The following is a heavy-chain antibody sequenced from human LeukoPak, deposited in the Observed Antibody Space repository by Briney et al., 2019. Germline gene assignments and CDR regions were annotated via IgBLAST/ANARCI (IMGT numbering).Heavy chain of an antibody. V-gene: IGHV5-51*01. Sequence: GESLKISCKGPGYSFASYWIGWVRQMPGKGLEWMGIIYPGDSDTRYSPSFQGQVTISADKSISTAYLQWSSLKASDTAMYYCAREITMVRGVIRGRDAFDIWGQGTMVTVSS. CDR2: IYPGDSDT. J-gene: IGHJ3*02. D-gene: IGHD3-10*01. CDR1: GYSFASYW. CDR3: AREITMVRGVIRGRDAFDI.